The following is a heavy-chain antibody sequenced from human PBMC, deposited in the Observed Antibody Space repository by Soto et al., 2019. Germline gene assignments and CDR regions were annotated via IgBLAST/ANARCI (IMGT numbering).Heavy chain of an antibody. Sequence: LSLTCSVSGGSISGSYWIWIRQSPGKGLEWLGYVYYTGSTNYSPSLRSRVSISVDTSKNEFSLRLSSVTAADTAVYFCARSVAVPGAHIDYWGQGTQVTVSS. CDR3: ARSVAVPGAHIDY. D-gene: IGHD6-19*01. CDR2: VYYTGST. CDR1: GGSISGSY. V-gene: IGHV4-59*01. J-gene: IGHJ4*02.